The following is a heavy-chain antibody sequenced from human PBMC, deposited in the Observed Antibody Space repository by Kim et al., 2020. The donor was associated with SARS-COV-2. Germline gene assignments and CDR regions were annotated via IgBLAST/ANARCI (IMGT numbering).Heavy chain of an antibody. D-gene: IGHD3-9*01. V-gene: IGHV4-59*01. CDR2: IYYSGST. CDR3: ARVSYDILTGPSAVYFDY. CDR1: GGSISSYY. J-gene: IGHJ4*02. Sequence: SETLSLTCTVSGGSISSYYWSWIRQPPGKGLEWIGYIYYSGSTNYNPSLKSRVTISVDTSKNQFSLKLSSVTAADTAVYYCARVSYDILTGPSAVYFDYWGQGTLVTVSS.